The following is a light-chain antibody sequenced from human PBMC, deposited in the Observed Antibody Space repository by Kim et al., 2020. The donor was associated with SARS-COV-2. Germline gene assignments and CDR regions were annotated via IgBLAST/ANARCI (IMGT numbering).Light chain of an antibody. Sequence: EIVMTQSPGTLSVSPGERVTLSCRASQSVSSNLAWYQQKPGQAPRLLIYGASTRAGGIPVRFSGSGSGTEFTLTISSLQSEDFAVYYCHQYNNWHAFGQGTKLEI. CDR2: GAS. J-gene: IGKJ2*01. V-gene: IGKV3-15*01. CDR1: QSVSSN. CDR3: HQYNNWHA.